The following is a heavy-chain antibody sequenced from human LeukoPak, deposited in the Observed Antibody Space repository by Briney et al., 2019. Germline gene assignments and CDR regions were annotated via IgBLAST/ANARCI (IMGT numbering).Heavy chain of an antibody. V-gene: IGHV3-49*04. D-gene: IGHD5-18*01. CDR1: GFTFGDHA. Sequence: GGSLRLSCRGSGFTFGDHAMSWVRQAPGKGLEWVGFIRSKAYRGTTEYAPSVKGRFTISRDDSISIAYLQMNSLITEDTAFYFCTRGPIHLWIQNGRDVWGKGTTVTVSS. CDR3: TRGPIHLWIQNGRDV. CDR2: IRSKAYRGTT. J-gene: IGHJ6*04.